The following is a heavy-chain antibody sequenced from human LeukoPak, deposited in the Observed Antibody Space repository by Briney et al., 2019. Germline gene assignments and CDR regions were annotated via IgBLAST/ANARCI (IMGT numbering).Heavy chain of an antibody. CDR2: ISGSGGST. CDR3: AKDRSPRTAAAGPDWAPFDY. Sequence: PGGSLRLSCAASGFTFSSYAMSWVRQAPGKGLEWVSAISGSGGSTYYADSVKGRFTISRDNSKNTLYLQMNSLRAEDTAVYYCAKDRSPRTAAAGPDWAPFDYWGQGTLVTVSS. J-gene: IGHJ4*02. V-gene: IGHV3-23*01. CDR1: GFTFSSYA. D-gene: IGHD6-13*01.